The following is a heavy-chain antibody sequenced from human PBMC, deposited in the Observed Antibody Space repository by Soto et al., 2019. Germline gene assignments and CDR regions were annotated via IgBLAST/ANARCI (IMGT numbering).Heavy chain of an antibody. J-gene: IGHJ4*02. Sequence: QVQLQQWGAGLLKPSETLSLTCAVYGGSFSGYYWSWIRQPPGKGLEWIVEINHSGSTNYNPSLKSRVTISVDRSKNQFSLKLSSVTAADTAVYYCARGVAAAGRAGYWGQGTLVTVSS. V-gene: IGHV4-34*01. D-gene: IGHD6-13*01. CDR3: ARGVAAAGRAGY. CDR1: GGSFSGYY. CDR2: INHSGST.